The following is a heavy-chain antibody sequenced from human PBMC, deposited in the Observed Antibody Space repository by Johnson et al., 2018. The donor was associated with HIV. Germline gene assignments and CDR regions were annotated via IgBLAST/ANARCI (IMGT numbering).Heavy chain of an antibody. V-gene: IGHV3-7*01. CDR3: AGSQLLALDVLNM. J-gene: IGHJ3*02. CDR1: GFTFDDYG. CDR2: IKQDGSEK. Sequence: EKLVESGGGVVRPGGSLRLSCAASGFTFDDYGMSWVRQAPGKGLEWVANIKQDGSEKYYVDSVKGRFTISRDNAKNSLYLQMNSLRAEETAVYYWAGSQLLALDVLNMWGQGTMVTVSS.